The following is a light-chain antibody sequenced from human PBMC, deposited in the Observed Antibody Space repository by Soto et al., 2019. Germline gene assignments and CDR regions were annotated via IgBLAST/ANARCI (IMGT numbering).Light chain of an antibody. CDR1: QTISRW. Sequence: DIQMTQSPSTLSASVGDSVPITCRASQTISRWLAWCQQKPGKAPNLLIYTASTVKSGAPSRFSGSGSGTEFTLTISSLQADDFATYYCQQYNSYSTFGQGTKVDIK. V-gene: IGKV1-5*03. CDR3: QQYNSYST. J-gene: IGKJ1*01. CDR2: TAS.